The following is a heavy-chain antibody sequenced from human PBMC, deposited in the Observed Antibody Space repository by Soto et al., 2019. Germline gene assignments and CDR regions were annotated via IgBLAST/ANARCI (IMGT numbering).Heavy chain of an antibody. D-gene: IGHD3-16*01. CDR2: ISAYNGNT. V-gene: IGHV1-18*01. CDR3: AGGGTPIDY. Sequence: QVQLVQSGAEVKKPGASVKVSCKASGYTFTNFGISWVRQAPGQGLEWMGWISAYNGNTNYAQNFQGRVTMTPDTSTSTAYMELRSLRSDGTAVYYCAGGGTPIDYWGQGTLVTVSS. CDR1: GYTFTNFG. J-gene: IGHJ4*02.